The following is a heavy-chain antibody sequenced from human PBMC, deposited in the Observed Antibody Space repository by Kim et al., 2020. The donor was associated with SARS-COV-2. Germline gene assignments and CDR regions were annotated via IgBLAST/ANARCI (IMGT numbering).Heavy chain of an antibody. CDR3: ARDSEYIQSGIDP. CDR1: GGSISINNYY. Sequence: SETLSLTCTVSGGSISINNYYWSWIRQPPGKGPEWIGSIYYGGATYYNPSLESRVTISVDTSKNQFSLKLTSMTAADTAVYYCARDSEYIQSGIDPWGQGTLVTVSS. CDR2: IYYGGAT. J-gene: IGHJ5*02. D-gene: IGHD2-15*01. V-gene: IGHV4-39*07.